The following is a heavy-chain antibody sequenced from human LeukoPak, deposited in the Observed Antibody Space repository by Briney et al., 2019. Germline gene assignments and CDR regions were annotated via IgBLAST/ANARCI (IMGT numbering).Heavy chain of an antibody. CDR2: INPSGGST. CDR1: GYTFISYY. J-gene: IGHJ4*02. D-gene: IGHD4-17*01. V-gene: IGHV1-46*01. Sequence: ASVKVSCKASGYTFISYYMHWVRQAPGQGLEWMGIINPSGGSTSYAQKFQGRVTMTRDTSTSTVYMELSSLRSEDTAVYYCARVSKPFYGDYVGGVFDYWGQGTLVTVSS. CDR3: ARVSKPFYGDYVGGVFDY.